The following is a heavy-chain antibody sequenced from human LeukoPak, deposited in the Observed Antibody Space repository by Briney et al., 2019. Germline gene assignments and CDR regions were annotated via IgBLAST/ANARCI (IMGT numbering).Heavy chain of an antibody. CDR3: AINPDSSGGGSDWYFDL. CDR2: INPNSGGT. D-gene: IGHD3-22*01. Sequence: ASVKVSCKVSGYTLTELSMHWVRQAPGQGLEWMGWINPNSGGTNYAQNFQGRVTMTRDTSINTAYMELSRLRSDDTAVYYCAINPDSSGGGSDWYFDLWGRGTLVTVSS. CDR1: GYTLTELS. J-gene: IGHJ2*01. V-gene: IGHV1-2*02.